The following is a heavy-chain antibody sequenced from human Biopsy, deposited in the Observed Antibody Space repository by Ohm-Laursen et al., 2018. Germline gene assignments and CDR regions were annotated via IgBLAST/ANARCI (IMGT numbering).Heavy chain of an antibody. CDR2: IYYSWTT. J-gene: IGHJ4*02. CDR3: ARAYFYGMGTSNYFLDS. D-gene: IGHD3-10*01. Sequence: GTLSLTCTVSGGSVRSPDHRWNWVRRAPGKGLEWTGNIYYSWTTLYNPSLSGRVTMDLDRSTNQFSLKLKSATSADTAVYFCARAYFYGMGTSNYFLDSWGQGALVTVSS. CDR1: GGSVRSPDHR. V-gene: IGHV4-61*08.